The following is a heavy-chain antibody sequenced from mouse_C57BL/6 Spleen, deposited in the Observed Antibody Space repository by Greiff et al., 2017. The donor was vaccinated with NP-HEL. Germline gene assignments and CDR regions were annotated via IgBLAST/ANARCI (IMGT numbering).Heavy chain of an antibody. CDR3: ERHGDYVYFDY. CDR2: IRSKSNNYAT. J-gene: IGHJ2*01. V-gene: IGHV10-1*01. CDR1: GFSFNTYA. D-gene: IGHD2-4*01. Sequence: GGGLVQPKGSLKLSCAASGFSFNTYAMNWVRQAPGKGLEWVARIRSKSNNYATYYADSVKDRFTISRDDSESMLYLQMNNLKTEDTAMYYCERHGDYVYFDYWGQGTTLTVSS.